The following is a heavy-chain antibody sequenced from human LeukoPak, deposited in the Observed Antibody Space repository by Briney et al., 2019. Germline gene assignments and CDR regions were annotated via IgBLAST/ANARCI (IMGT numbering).Heavy chain of an antibody. V-gene: IGHV5-51*01. CDR2: IFPGDSDA. Sequence: GESLKISCKGSEYSFATYWIGWVRQMPGQGLEWMGIIFPGDSDARYSPSFQGQVTISADKSISTAYLQWSSLKASDTAIYYCASEYCSGGNCYFDYWGQGTLVTVSS. CDR3: ASEYCSGGNCYFDY. J-gene: IGHJ4*02. CDR1: EYSFATYW. D-gene: IGHD2-15*01.